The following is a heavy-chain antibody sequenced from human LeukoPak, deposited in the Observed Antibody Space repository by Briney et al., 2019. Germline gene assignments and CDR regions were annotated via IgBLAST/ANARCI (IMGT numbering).Heavy chain of an antibody. CDR2: INPNSGGT. V-gene: IGHV1-2*02. Sequence: ASVKVSCKASGYTFTSYYMHWVRQAPGQGLEWMGWINPNSGGTNYAQKFQGRVTMTRDTSISTAYMELSRLRSDDTAVYYCARDPLNLSTVAFDYWGQGTLVTVSS. D-gene: IGHD2/OR15-2a*01. CDR1: GYTFTSYY. CDR3: ARDPLNLSTVAFDY. J-gene: IGHJ4*02.